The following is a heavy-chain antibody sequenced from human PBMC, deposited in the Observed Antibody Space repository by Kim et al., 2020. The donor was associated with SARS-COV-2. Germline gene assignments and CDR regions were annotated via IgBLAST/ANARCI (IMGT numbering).Heavy chain of an antibody. J-gene: IGHJ4*02. CDR3: ARWSYSSGWYGSFDY. V-gene: IGHV4-39*01. Sequence: PSLASRVTMSGDASKNPFSLKLSSVTAAATAVYYCARWSYSSGWYGSFDYWGQGTLVTVSS. D-gene: IGHD6-19*01.